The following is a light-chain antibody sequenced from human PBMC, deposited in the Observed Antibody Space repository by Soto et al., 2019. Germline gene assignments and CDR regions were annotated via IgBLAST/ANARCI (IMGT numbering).Light chain of an antibody. Sequence: EIVLTQSPGTMSLSPGERATLSCRASQSVSSNYLAWYQQKPGHSPRLLIYGSSSRATGIPDRFSGSGSGTDFTLTISRLEPEDFVVYYWQQYGRSLLTFGGGTKVEIK. CDR3: QQYGRSLLT. CDR1: QSVSSNY. J-gene: IGKJ4*01. V-gene: IGKV3-20*01. CDR2: GSS.